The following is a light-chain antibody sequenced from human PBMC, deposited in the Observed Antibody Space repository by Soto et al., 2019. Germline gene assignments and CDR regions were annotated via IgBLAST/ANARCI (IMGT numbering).Light chain of an antibody. J-gene: IGKJ1*01. CDR2: AAS. V-gene: IGKV3-15*01. Sequence: ETVMTQSPVTLSVSPGDTATPSCRASQRVSNHLAWYQQKPGQAPRLLIYAASTRATGIPVRFSGSGSETEFTLTIRSLQSEDIALYYCHQYNNWPWTFGQGTKVDIK. CDR1: QRVSNH. CDR3: HQYNNWPWT.